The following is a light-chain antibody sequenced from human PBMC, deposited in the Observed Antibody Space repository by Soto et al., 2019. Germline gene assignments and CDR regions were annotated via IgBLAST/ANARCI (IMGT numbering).Light chain of an antibody. J-gene: IGKJ1*01. CDR2: GAS. CDR3: QQYGSSPWT. Sequence: EIVLTQSPGTLSLSTGERATLSCRASQSVSSSYLAWYQQKPGQAPRLLNYGASSRATGIPDRFSGSGSGTDFTLTISRLEPEDFAVYYCQQYGSSPWTFGQGTKVEIK. V-gene: IGKV3-20*01. CDR1: QSVSSSY.